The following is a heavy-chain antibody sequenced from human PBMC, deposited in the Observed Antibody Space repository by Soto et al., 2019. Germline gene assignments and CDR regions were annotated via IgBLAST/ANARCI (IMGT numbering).Heavy chain of an antibody. CDR3: ARPVPLTRAYTGYQQRYYFDY. Sequence: PSETLSLTCTVSGGSISSSSYYWGWIRQPPGKGLEWIGSIYYSGSTYYNPSLKSRVTISVDTSKNQFSLKLSSVTAADTAVYYCARPVPLTRAYTGYQQRYYFDYWGQGTLVTVSS. V-gene: IGHV4-39*01. J-gene: IGHJ4*02. D-gene: IGHD5-12*01. CDR1: GGSISSSSYY. CDR2: IYYSGST.